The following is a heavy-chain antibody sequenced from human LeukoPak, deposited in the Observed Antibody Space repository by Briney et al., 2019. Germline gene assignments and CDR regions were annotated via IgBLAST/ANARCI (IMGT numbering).Heavy chain of an antibody. J-gene: IGHJ4*02. Sequence: GGSLSLSCAASGFPFSSYAMHWVRQAPGKGLEYVSAISSNGGSTYYANSVKGRFTISRDNSKNTLYLQMGSLRAEDMAVYYCAREYCSGGSCYYYFDYWGQGTLVTVSS. V-gene: IGHV3-64*01. CDR2: ISSNGGST. CDR3: AREYCSGGSCYYYFDY. CDR1: GFPFSSYA. D-gene: IGHD2-15*01.